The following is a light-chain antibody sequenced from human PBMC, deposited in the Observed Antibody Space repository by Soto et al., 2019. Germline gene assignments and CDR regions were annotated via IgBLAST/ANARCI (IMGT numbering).Light chain of an antibody. CDR1: SSDVGGYNY. J-gene: IGLJ2*01. CDR3: SSFTTSSTRI. CDR2: EVN. V-gene: IGLV2-14*01. Sequence: QSALTQPASVSGSPGQSITISCTGTSSDVGGYNYVSWYQQHPGKAPKLMIYEVNNRPSGVSNRFYCSKSGNTASLTISGLQAEDEADYYCSSFTTSSTRIFGGGTKLTVL.